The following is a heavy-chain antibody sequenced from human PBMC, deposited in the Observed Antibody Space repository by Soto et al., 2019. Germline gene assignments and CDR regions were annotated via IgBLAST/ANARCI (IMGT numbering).Heavy chain of an antibody. D-gene: IGHD6-13*01. Sequence: EVQLVESGGGLVQPGGSLRLSCEASGLTFISYWMQWVRQAPGKGLVWVSGINTDGSITNYADSVKGRFTISRDNAKNTLYLQMNSLRAEDTAMYCCAARIAAADYWYFDLWGRGTLVTVSS. V-gene: IGHV3-74*01. CDR3: AARIAAADYWYFDL. CDR1: GLTFISYW. CDR2: INTDGSIT. J-gene: IGHJ2*01.